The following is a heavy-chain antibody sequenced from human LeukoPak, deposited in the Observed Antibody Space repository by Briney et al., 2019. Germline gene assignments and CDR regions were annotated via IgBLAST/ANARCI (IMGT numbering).Heavy chain of an antibody. CDR3: AAGITMVRGVTAYFDY. CDR1: GGTFSSYA. Sequence: ASVKVSCKASGGTFSSYAISWVRQAPGQGLEWMGRIIPILGIANYAQKIQGRVTITADKSTSTAYMELSSLRSEDTAVYYCAAGITMVRGVTAYFDYWGQGTLVTVSS. J-gene: IGHJ4*02. CDR2: IIPILGIA. D-gene: IGHD3-10*01. V-gene: IGHV1-69*04.